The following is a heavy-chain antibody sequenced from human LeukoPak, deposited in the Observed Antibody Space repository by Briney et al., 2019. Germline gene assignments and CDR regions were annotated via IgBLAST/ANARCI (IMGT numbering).Heavy chain of an antibody. Sequence: ASVKVSCKASEYTITGYYMHWVRQAPGQGLEWMGWINPNSGGTYFAQKFEARVTLTRDTSTDTAYMEMRGLTSDDTAVYYCAKSQYSFASGATRPLFDYWGQGTQVTVSS. CDR3: AKSQYSFASGATRPLFDY. V-gene: IGHV1-2*02. CDR1: EYTITGYY. CDR2: INPNSGGT. D-gene: IGHD1-26*01. J-gene: IGHJ4*02.